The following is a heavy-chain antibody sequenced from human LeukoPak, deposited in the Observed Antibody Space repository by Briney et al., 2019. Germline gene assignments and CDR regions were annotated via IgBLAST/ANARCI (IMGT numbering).Heavy chain of an antibody. Sequence: PGGSLRLSRAASGFTFSSYWMTWVRQAPGKGLEWVANINQDGGEKYYVDSVKGRFTISRDNAKNSLYLQINSLRAEDTAVYHCATGRSCTTCYLPDYWGQGTLVTVSS. J-gene: IGHJ4*02. D-gene: IGHD2-2*01. CDR3: ATGRSCTTCYLPDY. CDR2: INQDGGEK. CDR1: GFTFSSYW. V-gene: IGHV3-7*01.